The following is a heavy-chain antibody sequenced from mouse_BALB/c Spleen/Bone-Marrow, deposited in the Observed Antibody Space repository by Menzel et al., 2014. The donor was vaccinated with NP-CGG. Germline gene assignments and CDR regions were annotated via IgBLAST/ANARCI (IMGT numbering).Heavy chain of an antibody. CDR3: ARGSNYVRYAMDY. Sequence: EVKLMESGPELVKPGASMKISCKASGYSFTGYTMNWVKQSHGKNLEWIGLINPYNGGTSYNQKFKGKATLTVDKSSSTSYMELLSLTFEDSAVYYCARGSNYVRYAMDYWGQGTSVTVSS. D-gene: IGHD2-5*01. J-gene: IGHJ4*01. CDR2: INPYNGGT. V-gene: IGHV1-26*01. CDR1: GYSFTGYT.